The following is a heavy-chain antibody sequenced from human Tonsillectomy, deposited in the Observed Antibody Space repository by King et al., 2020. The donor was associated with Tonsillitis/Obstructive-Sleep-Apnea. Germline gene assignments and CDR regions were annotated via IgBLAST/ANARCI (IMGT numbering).Heavy chain of an antibody. J-gene: IGHJ3*02. V-gene: IGHV3-30*04. Sequence: VQLVESGGGVVQPGRSLRLSCAASGFTFSSYAMHWVRQAPGKGLEWVAVISYDGTNKYYADSVKGRFTISRDNSKNTLYLQMGSLRAEDTAVYYCARGGGLGYDAFDIWGQGTMVTVSS. CDR1: GFTFSSYA. D-gene: IGHD3/OR15-3a*01. CDR3: ARGGGLGYDAFDI. CDR2: ISYDGTNK.